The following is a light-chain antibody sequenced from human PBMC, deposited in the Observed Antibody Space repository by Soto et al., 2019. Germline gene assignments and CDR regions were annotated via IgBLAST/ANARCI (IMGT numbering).Light chain of an antibody. Sequence: EIVLTQSPGTLSLSPGERATLSCRASQTVSSSFLAWYQQKPGQAPRLFIYGASSRATGIPDRFSGSGSGTDFTLTIGRLEPEDFAVYYCQQYGSSGTFGQGTKVDIK. J-gene: IGKJ1*01. CDR1: QTVSSSF. CDR2: GAS. V-gene: IGKV3-20*01. CDR3: QQYGSSGT.